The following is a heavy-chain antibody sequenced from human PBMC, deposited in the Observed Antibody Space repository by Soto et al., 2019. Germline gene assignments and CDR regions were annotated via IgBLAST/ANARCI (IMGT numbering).Heavy chain of an antibody. V-gene: IGHV3-30-3*01. Sequence: QVHLVESGGGVVQPGRSLRLSCAASGFTFSNYAMHWVRQAPGKGLEWVAVISYDGSDKYNANSVKGRFTISRDNSKTTLYLQTNSLRAEDTAVYYCARDTGPNGYNYDYFGMVVWGQGTTVTVS. D-gene: IGHD5-18*01. CDR1: GFTFSNYA. CDR3: ARDTGPNGYNYDYFGMVV. CDR2: ISYDGSDK. J-gene: IGHJ6*02.